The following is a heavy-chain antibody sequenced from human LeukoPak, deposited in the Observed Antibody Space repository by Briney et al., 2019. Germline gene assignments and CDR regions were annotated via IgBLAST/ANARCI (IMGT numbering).Heavy chain of an antibody. Sequence: ASVKVSCKASGGTFSSYAISWVRQAPGQGLEWMGRIIPILGIANYAQKFQGRVTITADKSTSTAYMELSSLRSEDTAVYYCATLTPDDYSNYYYYGMDVWGQGTTVTVSS. CDR3: ATLTPDDYSNYYYYGMDV. J-gene: IGHJ6*02. CDR1: GGTFSSYA. V-gene: IGHV1-69*04. CDR2: IIPILGIA. D-gene: IGHD4-11*01.